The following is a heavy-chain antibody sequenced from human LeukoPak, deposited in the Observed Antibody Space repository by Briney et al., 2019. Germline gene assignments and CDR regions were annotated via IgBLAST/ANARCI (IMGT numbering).Heavy chain of an antibody. J-gene: IGHJ4*02. Sequence: GGSLRLSCAASGFTFSSYAMSWVRQAPGKGLEWVSAISGSGDSTYYADSVKGRFTISRDNSKNTLYLQMNSLRAEDTAVYYCAKSGYSYGRGYFDYWGQGTLVTVSS. CDR3: AKSGYSYGRGYFDY. V-gene: IGHV3-23*01. CDR1: GFTFSSYA. D-gene: IGHD5-18*01. CDR2: ISGSGDST.